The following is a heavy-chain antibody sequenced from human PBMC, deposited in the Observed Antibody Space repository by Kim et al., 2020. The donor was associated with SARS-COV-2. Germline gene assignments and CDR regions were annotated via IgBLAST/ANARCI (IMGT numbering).Heavy chain of an antibody. Sequence: GGSLRLSCAASGFTVSSNYMSWVRQAPGKGLEWVSVIYSGGSTYYADSVKGRFTISRDNSKNTLYLQMNSLRAEDTAVYYCARESTYYDFWSGSEHDYYYYYMDVWGKGTTVTVSS. V-gene: IGHV3-53*01. CDR2: IYSGGST. D-gene: IGHD3-3*01. CDR3: ARESTYYDFWSGSEHDYYYYYMDV. J-gene: IGHJ6*03. CDR1: GFTVSSNY.